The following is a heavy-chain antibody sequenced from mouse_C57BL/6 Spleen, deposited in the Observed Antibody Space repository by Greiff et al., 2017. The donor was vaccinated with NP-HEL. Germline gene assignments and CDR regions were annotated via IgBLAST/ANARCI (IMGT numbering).Heavy chain of an antibody. CDR1: GYSITSGYY. Sequence: DVKLQESGPGLVKPSQSLSLTCSVTGYSITSGYYWNWIRQFPGNKLEWMGYISYDGSNNYNPSLKNRISITRDTSKNQFFLKLNSVTTEDTATYYCARDLDGYYFDYWGQGTTLTVSS. V-gene: IGHV3-6*01. CDR2: ISYDGSN. D-gene: IGHD2-3*01. J-gene: IGHJ2*01. CDR3: ARDLDGYYFDY.